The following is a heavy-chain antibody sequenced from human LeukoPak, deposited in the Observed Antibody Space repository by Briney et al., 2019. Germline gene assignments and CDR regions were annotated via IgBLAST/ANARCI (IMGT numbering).Heavy chain of an antibody. CDR1: GFTFSSYS. Sequence: PGGSLRLSCAASGFTFSSYSMNWVRQAPGKGLEWVSSISSSSSYIYYADSVKGRFIISRDNAKNSLYLQMNSLRAEDTAVYYCARDLRGYSSPYYFDYWGQGTLVTVSS. D-gene: IGHD5-18*01. J-gene: IGHJ4*02. CDR3: ARDLRGYSSPYYFDY. V-gene: IGHV3-21*01. CDR2: ISSSSSYI.